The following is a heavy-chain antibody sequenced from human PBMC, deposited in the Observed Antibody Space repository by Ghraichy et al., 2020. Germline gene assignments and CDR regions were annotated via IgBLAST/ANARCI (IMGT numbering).Heavy chain of an antibody. CDR3: ARDPFGGGYDSSGSGIDY. D-gene: IGHD3-22*01. CDR1: GFTVGNNY. Sequence: GGSLRLSCAASGFTVGNNYMNWVRQAPGKGLEWVSLIKSRDSTSYADSVKGRFTISRDISKNTLYLQMKSLRAEDTAVYYCARDPFGGGYDSSGSGIDYWGLGTLVTVSS. J-gene: IGHJ4*02. CDR2: IKSRDST. V-gene: IGHV3-66*01.